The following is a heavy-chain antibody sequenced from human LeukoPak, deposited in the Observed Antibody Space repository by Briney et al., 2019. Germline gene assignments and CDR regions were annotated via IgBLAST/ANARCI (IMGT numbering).Heavy chain of an antibody. CDR2: LSGSGGST. J-gene: IGHJ4*02. CDR3: AKDQARGSSGWATPVAY. V-gene: IGHV3-23*01. CDR1: GFTFSSYA. D-gene: IGHD6-19*01. Sequence: PGGSLRLSCAASGFTFSSYAMSWVRQAPGKGLDWVSALSGSGGSTYYADSVKGRFTISRDNSKNTLYLQMNSLRAEDTALYYCAKDQARGSSGWATPVAYWGQGTLVTVSS.